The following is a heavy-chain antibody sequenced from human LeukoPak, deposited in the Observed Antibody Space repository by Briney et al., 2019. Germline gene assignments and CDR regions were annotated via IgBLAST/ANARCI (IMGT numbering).Heavy chain of an antibody. Sequence: EGSLRLSCATSGFTFSNYEMSWVRQTPGKGLEWVSYISSSGSSTYYADSVKGRFTISRDNAKNSLYLQMNGLRDEDTAVYYCARDAGSGYFDYWGQGTLVTVSS. CDR3: ARDAGSGYFDY. CDR1: GFTFSNYE. V-gene: IGHV3-48*03. J-gene: IGHJ4*02. CDR2: ISSSGSST. D-gene: IGHD6-19*01.